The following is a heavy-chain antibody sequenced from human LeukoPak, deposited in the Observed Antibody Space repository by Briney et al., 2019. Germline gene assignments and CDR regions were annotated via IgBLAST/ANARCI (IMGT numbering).Heavy chain of an antibody. J-gene: IGHJ6*03. Sequence: VGSLRLSCAASGFTFDDYGMSWVRQAPGKGLEWVSGINWNGGSTGYADSVKGRFTISRDNAKNSLYLQMNSLRAEDTALYYCARAPEGYYYYYYMDVWGKGTTVTVSS. D-gene: IGHD1-14*01. CDR3: ARAPEGYYYYYYMDV. CDR1: GFTFDDYG. V-gene: IGHV3-20*04. CDR2: INWNGGST.